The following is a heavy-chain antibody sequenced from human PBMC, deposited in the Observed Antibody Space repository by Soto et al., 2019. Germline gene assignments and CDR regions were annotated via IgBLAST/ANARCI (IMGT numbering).Heavy chain of an antibody. Sequence: EVQLLESGGGLVQPGGSLRLSCAASGFTFSSYAMSWVRQAPGKGLEWVSAISGSGGSTYYADSVKGRFTISRDNSKNTLYLQTNSLRAEDTAVYYCASTLKDIVVVPAAAFDIWGQGTMVTVSS. V-gene: IGHV3-23*01. CDR1: GFTFSSYA. CDR3: ASTLKDIVVVPAAAFDI. CDR2: ISGSGGST. J-gene: IGHJ3*02. D-gene: IGHD2-2*01.